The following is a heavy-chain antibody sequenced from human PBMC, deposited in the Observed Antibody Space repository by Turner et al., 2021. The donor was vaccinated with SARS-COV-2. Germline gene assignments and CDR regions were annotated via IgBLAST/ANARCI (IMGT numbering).Heavy chain of an antibody. J-gene: IGHJ4*02. Sequence: QVQLQDSAPGLWKPSETLSLPCLVAGGSITSYYWSWIRQAPGKGLEWIGYVYYDGSSNYNPSLKSRVTISVDTSKNQFSLKLTSVTAADTAVYYCARGSGSYSAWYFDYWGQGTLVTVSS. CDR1: GGSITSYY. V-gene: IGHV4-59*01. D-gene: IGHD1-26*01. CDR3: ARGSGSYSAWYFDY. CDR2: VYYDGSS.